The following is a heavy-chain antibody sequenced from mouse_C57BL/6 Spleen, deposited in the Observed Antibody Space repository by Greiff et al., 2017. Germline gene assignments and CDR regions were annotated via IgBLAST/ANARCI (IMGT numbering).Heavy chain of an antibody. CDR3: ARRKFDY. CDR2: IDPSDSYT. Sequence: VQLQQPGAELVMPGASVKLSCKASGYTFTSYWMNWVKQRPGQGLEWIGEIDPSDSYTNYNQKFKGKSTLTVDKSSSTAYMQLSSLTSEDSAVYYCARRKFDYWGQGTTLTVSS. CDR1: GYTFTSYW. J-gene: IGHJ2*01. V-gene: IGHV1-69*01.